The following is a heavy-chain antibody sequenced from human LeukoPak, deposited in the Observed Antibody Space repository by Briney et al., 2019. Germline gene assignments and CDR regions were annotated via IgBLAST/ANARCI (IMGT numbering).Heavy chain of an antibody. D-gene: IGHD2-2*02. J-gene: IGHJ6*02. V-gene: IGHV4-30-4*01. CDR1: GGSISSGDYY. CDR3: AREPEEYQLINRNYYYYGMDV. CDR2: IYYSGST. Sequence: SETLSLTCTVSGGSISSGDYYWSWIRQPPGKGLEWIGYIYYSGSTYYNPSLKSRVTISVDTSKNQFSLKLSSVTAADTAVYYCAREPEEYQLINRNYYYYGMDVWGQGTTVTVSS.